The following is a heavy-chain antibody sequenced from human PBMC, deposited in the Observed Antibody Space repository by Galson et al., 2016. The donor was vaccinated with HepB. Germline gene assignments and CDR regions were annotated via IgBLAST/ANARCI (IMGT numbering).Heavy chain of an antibody. CDR2: ISDSGNSI. Sequence: SLRLSCAASGFTFSDYEMNWVRQAPGKGLEWVSYISDSGNSIHYADSVKGRFTFFRDNAKNSLYLQMDSLRVGDTALYYCGGYCSTTACHEDYWGQGTLVTVSS. J-gene: IGHJ4*02. CDR3: GGYCSTTACHEDY. D-gene: IGHD2-2*03. V-gene: IGHV3-48*03. CDR1: GFTFSDYE.